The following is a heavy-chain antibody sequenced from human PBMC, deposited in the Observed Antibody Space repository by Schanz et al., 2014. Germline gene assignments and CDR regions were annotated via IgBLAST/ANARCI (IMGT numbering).Heavy chain of an antibody. J-gene: IGHJ5*02. V-gene: IGHV4-31*03. CDR3: ARGGSVATIAPYAWFDP. CDR1: GGSVSSGGDY. Sequence: QVQLQESGPGLVKPSQTLSLTCTVSGGSVSSGGDYWSWIRQHPGKGLEWIGYISYSGVTYYNPSLKSRVTISMHTSKNQFSLKLSSVTAADTAVYYCARGGSVATIAPYAWFDPWGQGTLVTVSS. CDR2: ISYSGVT. D-gene: IGHD5-12*01.